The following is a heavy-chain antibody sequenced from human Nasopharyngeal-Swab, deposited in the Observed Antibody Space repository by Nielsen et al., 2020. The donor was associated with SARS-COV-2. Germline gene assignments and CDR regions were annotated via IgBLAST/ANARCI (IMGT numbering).Heavy chain of an antibody. Sequence: SETLSLTCAVYGGSFSGYYWSWIRQPPGKGLEWIGEINHSGSTNYNPSLKSRVTISVDTSKNQFSLKLSSVTAADTAVYYCARHKVGSTMVRDDAFDIWGQGTMVTVSS. CDR1: GGSFSGYY. V-gene: IGHV4-34*01. CDR2: INHSGST. J-gene: IGHJ3*02. CDR3: ARHKVGSTMVRDDAFDI. D-gene: IGHD3-10*01.